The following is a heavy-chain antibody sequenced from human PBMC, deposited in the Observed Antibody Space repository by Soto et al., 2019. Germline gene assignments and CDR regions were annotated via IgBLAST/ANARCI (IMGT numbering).Heavy chain of an antibody. Sequence: PSETLSLTCTVSGGSISSGGYYWSWILQHPGKGLEWIGYIYYSVSTYYNPSLKSRVTISVDTSKNQFSLKLSSATAADTAVYYCASGNYYDSSGYYSRFEYWGQGNIIIVSS. V-gene: IGHV4-31*03. CDR3: ASGNYYDSSGYYSRFEY. D-gene: IGHD3-22*01. J-gene: IGHJ4*02. CDR2: IYYSVST. CDR1: GGSISSGGYY.